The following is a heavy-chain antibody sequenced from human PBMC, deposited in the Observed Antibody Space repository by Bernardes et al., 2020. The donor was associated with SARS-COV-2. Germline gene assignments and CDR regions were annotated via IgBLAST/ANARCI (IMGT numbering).Heavy chain of an antibody. D-gene: IGHD6-19*01. CDR2: INAGNGNT. CDR3: ARDEGSGWYGGFNWFDP. J-gene: IGHJ5*02. Sequence: ASVKVSCKASGYTFTSYAMHWVRQAPGQRLEWMGWINAGNGNTKYSQKFQGRVTITRDTSASTAYMELSSLRSEDTAVYYCARDEGSGWYGGFNWFDPWGQGTLVTVSS. V-gene: IGHV1-3*01. CDR1: GYTFTSYA.